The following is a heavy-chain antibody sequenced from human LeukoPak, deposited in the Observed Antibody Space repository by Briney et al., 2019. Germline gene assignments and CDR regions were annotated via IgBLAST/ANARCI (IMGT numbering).Heavy chain of an antibody. CDR2: IAYDGSNK. J-gene: IGHJ3*02. CDR3: AKDRGSRILSCLKDI. D-gene: IGHD4/OR15-4a*01. V-gene: IGHV3-30*18. Sequence: PGGSLRLSCAASGFTFSSYGMHCVRQAPGKGLEWVAVIAYDGSNKYYADSVKGRFTISRDNSKNTLYLQMNSLRAEDTAVYYCAKDRGSRILSCLKDIWGQGTMVTVSS. CDR1: GFTFSSYG.